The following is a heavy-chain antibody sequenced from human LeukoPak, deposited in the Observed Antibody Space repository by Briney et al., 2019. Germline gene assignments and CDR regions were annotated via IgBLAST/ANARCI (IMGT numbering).Heavy chain of an antibody. CDR3: ARRVGPEYSSSWYGLPYDF. CDR2: INPNSGGT. CDR1: GYTFTGHY. D-gene: IGHD6-13*01. J-gene: IGHJ4*02. V-gene: IGHV1-2*02. Sequence: SVTVSCKASGYTFTGHYMHWVRQAPGQGLEWMGWINPNSGGTNYAQKFQGRVTMTRDMSISTAYMELSRLRSDDTAVYYCARRVGPEYSSSWYGLPYDFWGQGTLVTVSS.